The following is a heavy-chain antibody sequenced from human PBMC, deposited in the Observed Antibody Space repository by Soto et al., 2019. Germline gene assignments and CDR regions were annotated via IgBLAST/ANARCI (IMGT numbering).Heavy chain of an antibody. Sequence: QVQLQESGPGLVKPSQTLSLTCTASGGSISSGGYYWSWIRQNPGKGLEWIGYIYYSGTTNYNPSLKSRLTISVDTSKNQFSLKLNSMTAADTAVYYCARDESATDAFDIWGQGTMVTVSS. CDR2: IYYSGTT. CDR3: ARDESATDAFDI. CDR1: GGSISSGGYY. J-gene: IGHJ3*02. V-gene: IGHV4-31*03. D-gene: IGHD5-12*01.